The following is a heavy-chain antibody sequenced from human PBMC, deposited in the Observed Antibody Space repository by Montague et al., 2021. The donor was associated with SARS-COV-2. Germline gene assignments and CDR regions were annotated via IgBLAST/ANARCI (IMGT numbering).Heavy chain of an antibody. D-gene: IGHD3-10*01. J-gene: IGHJ5*02. CDR2: IDYGGSP. V-gene: IGHV4-61*01. CDR1: GASVSNRYTH. CDR3: ATYWQGGSGRGS. Sequence: SETLSLTCTVSGASVSNRYTHWSWIRQSPGKGLEWIGHIDYGGSPNYSPSLHSRVTISLDTSKNQLSLRLNSATAADTAVYYCATYWQGGSGRGSWGQGTLVTVSS.